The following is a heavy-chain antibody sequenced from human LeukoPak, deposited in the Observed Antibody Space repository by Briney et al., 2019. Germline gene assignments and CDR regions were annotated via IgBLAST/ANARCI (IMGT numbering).Heavy chain of an antibody. CDR1: GGSISSGSYY. J-gene: IGHJ3*02. CDR3: ARGGLRSEADAFDI. CDR2: IYTSGST. Sequence: PSETLFLTCTVSGGSISSGSYYWSWIRQPAGKGLEWIGRIYTSGSTNYNPSLKSRVTISVDTSKNQFSLKLSSVTAADTAVYYCARGGLRSEADAFDIWGQGTMVTVSS. V-gene: IGHV4-61*02. D-gene: IGHD4-17*01.